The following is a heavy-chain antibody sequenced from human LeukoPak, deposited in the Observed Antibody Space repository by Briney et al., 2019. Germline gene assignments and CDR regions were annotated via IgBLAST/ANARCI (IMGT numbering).Heavy chain of an antibody. CDR3: ARVQQQLVSYYYYYYMDV. D-gene: IGHD6-13*01. J-gene: IGHJ6*03. V-gene: IGHV4-39*07. Sequence: PSETLSLTCTVSGGSIISSSYYWGWIRQPPGKGLEWIGSINYSGSTYYNPSLKSRVIISVDTSKNQVSLKLSSVTAADTAVYYCARVQQQLVSYYYYYYMDVWGKGTTVTVSS. CDR1: GGSIISSSYY. CDR2: INYSGST.